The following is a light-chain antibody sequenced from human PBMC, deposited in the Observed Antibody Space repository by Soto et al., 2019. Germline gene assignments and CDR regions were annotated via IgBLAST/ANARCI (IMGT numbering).Light chain of an antibody. CDR1: QGISSY. CDR2: AAS. CDR3: QQLSTSPLT. Sequence: DIQLTQSPSFLSASVGDRVTITCRASQGISSYLAWYQQKPGKAPKLLIYAASTLQSGVPSRFSGSGSGTEFTLTISSLQPEDFAAYYCQQLSTSPLTFGGGTEVEIK. V-gene: IGKV1-9*01. J-gene: IGKJ4*01.